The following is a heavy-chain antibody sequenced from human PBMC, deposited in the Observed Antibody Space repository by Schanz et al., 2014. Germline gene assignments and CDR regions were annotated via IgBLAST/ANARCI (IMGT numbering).Heavy chain of an antibody. D-gene: IGHD5-12*01. CDR1: GFTVNTNY. V-gene: IGHV3-23*01. CDR3: ARDEGRDGYNLAFDV. J-gene: IGHJ3*01. CDR2: ISGSGGST. Sequence: EGQLLESGGGLVQPGGSLRLSCAVSGFTVNTNYMSWVRQAPGKGLEWVSAISGSGGSTYYADSVKGRFIISRDSSKNTLFLQMNSLRPEDTAVYFCARDEGRDGYNLAFDVWGQGTLVTVSS.